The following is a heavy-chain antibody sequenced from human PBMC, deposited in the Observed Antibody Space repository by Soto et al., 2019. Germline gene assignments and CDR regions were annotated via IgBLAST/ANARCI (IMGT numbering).Heavy chain of an antibody. CDR1: GFTFSSYA. CDR2: ISYDGSNK. J-gene: IGHJ4*02. D-gene: IGHD6-6*01. CDR3: AKDTPMHSSSIDY. V-gene: IGHV3-30*18. Sequence: GGSLRLSCAASGFTFSSYAMSWVRQAPGKGLEWVAVISYDGSNKYYADSVKGRFTNSRDNSKNTLYQKMNSLRAEDTAVYYCAKDTPMHSSSIDYWGQGTLVTVSS.